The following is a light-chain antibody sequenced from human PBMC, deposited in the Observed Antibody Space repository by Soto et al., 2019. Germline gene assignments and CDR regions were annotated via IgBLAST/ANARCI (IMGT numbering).Light chain of an antibody. J-gene: IGKJ1*01. CDR1: QSLSSSN. Sequence: EIVLTQSPGTLSLSPGERATLSCRASQSLSSSNLAWYQQKPGQAPRLLIYSASSRATGIPDRFSGSGSGTDFTLTISRLESEDFAVYYCQQYDASPRTFGQGTKVEIK. CDR2: SAS. CDR3: QQYDASPRT. V-gene: IGKV3-20*01.